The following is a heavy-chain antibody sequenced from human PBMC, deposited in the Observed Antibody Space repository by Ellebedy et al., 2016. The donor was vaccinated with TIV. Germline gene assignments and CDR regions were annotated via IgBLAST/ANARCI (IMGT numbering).Heavy chain of an antibody. J-gene: IGHJ5*02. CDR1: GYTFTSYA. CDR3: ARSLEVAGIFGWFDP. Sequence: AASVKVSCKASGYTFTSYAMHWVRQAPGQRLEWMGWINAGNGNTKYSQKFQGRVTITRDTSASTAYMELSSLRSEDTAVFYCARSLEVAGIFGWFDPWGQGTLVTVSS. D-gene: IGHD6-19*01. V-gene: IGHV1-3*01. CDR2: INAGNGNT.